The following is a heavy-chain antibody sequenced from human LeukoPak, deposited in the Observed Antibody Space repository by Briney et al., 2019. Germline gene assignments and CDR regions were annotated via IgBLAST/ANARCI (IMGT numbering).Heavy chain of an antibody. D-gene: IGHD3-22*01. CDR2: ISVGGSGT. CDR1: GFTFSSYA. Sequence: GGSLRLSCAPSGFTFSSYAMCWVRNAPGQGLELVAVISVGGSGTYYADSVRGRFTISRDNSKNTVYLQMNSLRAEDTAIYYCAKAVGSSGYFSRDAFDIWGQGTMVTVSS. J-gene: IGHJ3*02. CDR3: AKAVGSSGYFSRDAFDI. V-gene: IGHV3-23*01.